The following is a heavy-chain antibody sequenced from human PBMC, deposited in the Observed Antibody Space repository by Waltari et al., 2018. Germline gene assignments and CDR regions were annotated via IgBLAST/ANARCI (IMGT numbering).Heavy chain of an antibody. CDR3: ARGWLENSFDL. Sequence: ESGGTLAHAGTSLRLTCAASGLKIKGFRMDWVRQAQGKGPQWLLFMGAGGRPVYYEDSVRDRFTISRDDATNVVHLEMRDLREEDSATYYCARGWLENSFDLWGPGTTVTVSS. CDR2: MGAGGRPV. D-gene: IGHD6-19*01. J-gene: IGHJ3*01. CDR1: GLKIKGFR. V-gene: IGHV3-48*03.